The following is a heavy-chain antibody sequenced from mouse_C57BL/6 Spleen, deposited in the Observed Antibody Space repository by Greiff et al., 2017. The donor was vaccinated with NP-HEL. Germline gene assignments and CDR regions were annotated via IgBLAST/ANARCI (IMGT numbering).Heavy chain of an antibody. CDR2: INYDGSST. CDR3: ARVPLITTVVANWYFDV. D-gene: IGHD1-1*01. J-gene: IGHJ1*03. Sequence: EVQLVESEGGLVQPGSSMKLSCTASGFTFSDYYMAWVRQVPEKGLEWVANINYDGSSTYYLDSLKSRFIISRDNAKNILYLQMSSLKSEDTATYYCARVPLITTVVANWYFDVWGTGTTVTVSS. CDR1: GFTFSDYY. V-gene: IGHV5-16*01.